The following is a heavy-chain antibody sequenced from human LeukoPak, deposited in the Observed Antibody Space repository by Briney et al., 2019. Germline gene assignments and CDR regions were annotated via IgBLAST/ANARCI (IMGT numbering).Heavy chain of an antibody. D-gene: IGHD3-10*01. CDR3: ARRAYGSGSFNRYHFDY. Sequence: PSETLSLTCTVSGGSISNYYWSWIPQPPGKGLEWIGYIYYSGSTNYHPSLKSRVTISVDTSSNQFSLKLNSVTAADTAVYYCARRAYGSGSFNRYHFDYWGQGTLVAVSS. CDR2: IYYSGST. CDR1: GGSISNYY. J-gene: IGHJ4*02. V-gene: IGHV4-59*08.